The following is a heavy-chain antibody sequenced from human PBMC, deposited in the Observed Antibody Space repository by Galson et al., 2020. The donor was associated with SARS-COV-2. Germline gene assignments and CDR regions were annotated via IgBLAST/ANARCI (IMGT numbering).Heavy chain of an antibody. CDR3: AKDRRFLHGPSPGGFDS. CDR2: ISWNSANL. Sequence: SLKISCVASGFTFENYAIHWVRQAPGKGLEWVSGISWNSANLGYADSVRGRFTVSRDNAKNTLYLQMNSLQPEDTAFYYCAKDRRFLHGPSPGGFDSWGQGTLVAVSS. CDR1: GFTFENYA. D-gene: IGHD3-3*01. J-gene: IGHJ4*02. V-gene: IGHV3-9*01.